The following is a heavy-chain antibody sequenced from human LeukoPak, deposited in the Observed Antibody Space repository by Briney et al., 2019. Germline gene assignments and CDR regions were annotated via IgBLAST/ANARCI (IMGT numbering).Heavy chain of an antibody. J-gene: IGHJ4*02. CDR3: AREGAYSSSSLDY. D-gene: IGHD6-6*01. Sequence: PGGSLRLSCAASGFTFSSYWMHWVRQPPGKGLVWVSRINSDGSSKSYADSVKGRFTISRDNAKNTLYLQMNSLRAEDPAVYYCAREGAYSSSSLDYWGQGTLVTVSS. CDR2: INSDGSSK. V-gene: IGHV3-74*01. CDR1: GFTFSSYW.